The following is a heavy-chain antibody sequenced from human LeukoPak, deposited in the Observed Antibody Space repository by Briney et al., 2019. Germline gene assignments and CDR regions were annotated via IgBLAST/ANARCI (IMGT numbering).Heavy chain of an antibody. J-gene: IGHJ4*02. CDR3: ARGYSSSWLDY. D-gene: IGHD6-13*01. CDR2: IDPNSGGT. Sequence: ASVKVSCKASGYTFTAFYMHWVRQAPGQGLEWMGRIDPNSGGTKYAQKFQGRVTMTTDTSINTAYLELSRLRSDDTAVYYCARGYSSSWLDYWGQGTLVTVSS. CDR1: GYTFTAFY. V-gene: IGHV1-2*06.